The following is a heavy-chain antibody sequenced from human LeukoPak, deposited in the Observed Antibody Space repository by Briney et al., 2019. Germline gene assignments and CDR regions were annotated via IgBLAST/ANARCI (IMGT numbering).Heavy chain of an antibody. CDR3: ATGGITMVRGVIHPRYYYYYGMDV. V-gene: IGHV1-24*01. J-gene: IGHJ6*02. CDR1: GYTLTELS. D-gene: IGHD3-10*01. Sequence: ASVKVSCTFSGYTLTELSMHWVRQAPGKGLEWMGGFDPEDDETIYAQKFQGRVTMTQDTSTDTAYMELSSLRSEDTAVYYCATGGITMVRGVIHPRYYYYYGMDVWGQGTTVTVSS. CDR2: FDPEDDET.